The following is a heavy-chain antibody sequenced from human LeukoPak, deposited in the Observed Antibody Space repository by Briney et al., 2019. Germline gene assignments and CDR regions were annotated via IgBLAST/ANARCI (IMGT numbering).Heavy chain of an antibody. CDR1: GFTFSSYG. CDR2: ISSSSSTI. J-gene: IGHJ4*02. D-gene: IGHD2-15*01. V-gene: IGHV3-48*04. Sequence: GRSLRLSCAASGFTFSSYGMHWVRQAPGKGLEWVSYISSSSSTIYYADSVKGRFTISRDNAKNSLYLQMNSLRAEDTAVYYCARAGMWVAPTSFDYWGQGTLVTVSS. CDR3: ARAGMWVAPTSFDY.